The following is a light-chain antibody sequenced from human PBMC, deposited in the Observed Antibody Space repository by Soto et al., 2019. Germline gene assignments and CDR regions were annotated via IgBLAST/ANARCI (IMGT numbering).Light chain of an antibody. Sequence: DIQRTQSPSTLYASIGARVTITCRARQSISSWLSWYQQKPGKARKLLIYKASSLANGVPSRFKGRECGTELTLTIGSLQPDDFATYYCQQSISYPWTFGQGTNVQIK. CDR2: KAS. J-gene: IGKJ1*01. CDR3: QQSISYPWT. V-gene: IGKV1-5*03. CDR1: QSISSW.